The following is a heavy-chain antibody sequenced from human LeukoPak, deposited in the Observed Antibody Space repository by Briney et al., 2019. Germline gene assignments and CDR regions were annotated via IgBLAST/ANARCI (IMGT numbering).Heavy chain of an antibody. CDR1: GFTFSSYS. CDR2: ISTSSIYV. J-gene: IGHJ3*02. V-gene: IGHV3-21*01. D-gene: IGHD1-26*01. CDR3: GRGRGNSGSFDVFDI. Sequence: GGSLRLSCVGSGFTFSSYSMNWVRQAPGKGLEWVSSISTSSIYVYYADSVKGRFTISRDNAKNSLYLQMSSLRAEDTAVYYCGRGRGNSGSFDVFDIWGQGTMVTVSS.